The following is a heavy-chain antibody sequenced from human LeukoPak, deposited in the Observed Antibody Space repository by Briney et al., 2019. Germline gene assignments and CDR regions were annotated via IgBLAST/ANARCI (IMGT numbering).Heavy chain of an antibody. V-gene: IGHV3-23*01. J-gene: IGHJ5*02. CDR3: AKAGYSYGYNWFDP. CDR1: GFTLSSYA. Sequence: GGSLRLSCAASGFTLSSYAMSWVRQAPGKGLEWVSAISGSGGSTYYADSVKGRFTISRDNSKNTLYLQMNSLRAEDTAVYYCAKAGYSYGYNWFDPWGQGTLVTVSS. D-gene: IGHD5-18*01. CDR2: ISGSGGST.